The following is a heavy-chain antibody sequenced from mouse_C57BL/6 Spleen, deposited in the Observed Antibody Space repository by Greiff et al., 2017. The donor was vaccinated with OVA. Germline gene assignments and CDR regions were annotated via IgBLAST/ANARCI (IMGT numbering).Heavy chain of an antibody. CDR2: IRSKSNNYAT. J-gene: IGHJ1*03. D-gene: IGHD1-2*01. CDR3: VRLYYGDWYFDV. CDR1: GFSFNTYA. V-gene: IGHV10-1*01. Sequence: EVQGVESGGGLVQPKGSLKLSCAASGFSFNTYAMNWVRQAPGKGLEWVARIRSKSNNYATYYADSVKDRFTISRDDSESMLYLQMNNLKTEDTAMYYCVRLYYGDWYFDVWGTGTTVTVSS.